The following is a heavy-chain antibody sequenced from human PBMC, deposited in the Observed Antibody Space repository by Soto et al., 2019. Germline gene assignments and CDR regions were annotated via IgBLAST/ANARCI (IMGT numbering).Heavy chain of an antibody. Sequence: VGSLRLSCAASGFNFKNYGVNWVRQAPGKGLEWVAGISGSGDSTYYGDSVKGRFTISRDNSLHTLYLQMDGLRADDTAIYYCAKSPAAATINWFDPRGQGSLVTVS. V-gene: IGHV3-23*01. D-gene: IGHD2-2*01. CDR1: GFNFKNYG. CDR3: AKSPAAATINWFDP. CDR2: ISGSGDST. J-gene: IGHJ5*02.